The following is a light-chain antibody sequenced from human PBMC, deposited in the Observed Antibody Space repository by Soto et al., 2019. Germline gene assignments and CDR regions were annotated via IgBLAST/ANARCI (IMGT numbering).Light chain of an antibody. CDR3: QHSYSNPYT. Sequence: DIQMTQSPSSLSASVGDRVTITCRASQTISTYLNWYQQKPGKAPRLLIYDASSLLSGVPSRFSGSGSGTDFTLTIASLQPEDFAIYYCQHSYSNPYTFGQGTKLEIK. CDR1: QTISTY. J-gene: IGKJ2*01. CDR2: DAS. V-gene: IGKV1-39*01.